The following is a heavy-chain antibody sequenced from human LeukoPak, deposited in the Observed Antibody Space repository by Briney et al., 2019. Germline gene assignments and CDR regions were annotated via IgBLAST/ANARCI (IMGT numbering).Heavy chain of an antibody. D-gene: IGHD1-26*01. CDR3: VRDGVGATTYFGYFDH. Sequence: GGSLRLSCAASGISFSAHGMHWVRQAPGKGLEWVAIIRFDGSDIHYADSVKGRFTISRDNSKNTLYLQMNSLRAEDTAVYYCVRDGVGATTYFGYFDHWGQGNLVTVSS. V-gene: IGHV3-33*01. J-gene: IGHJ4*02. CDR2: IRFDGSDI. CDR1: GISFSAHG.